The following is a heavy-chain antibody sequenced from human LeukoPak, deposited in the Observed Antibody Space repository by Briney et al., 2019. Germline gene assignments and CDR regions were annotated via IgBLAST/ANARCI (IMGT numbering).Heavy chain of an antibody. J-gene: IGHJ6*03. CDR2: INPNSGGT. D-gene: IGHD2-21*01. CDR3: ARWGTPSYSYYMDV. CDR1: GYTFTSYY. V-gene: IGHV1-2*02. Sequence: ASVKVSCKASGYTFTSYYMNWGRQAPGHGLEWMGWINPNSGGTNNEKKFQGRGTMTRDTSISTAYMELSRLRSDDTAVYYCARWGTPSYSYYMDVWGKGTTVTVSS.